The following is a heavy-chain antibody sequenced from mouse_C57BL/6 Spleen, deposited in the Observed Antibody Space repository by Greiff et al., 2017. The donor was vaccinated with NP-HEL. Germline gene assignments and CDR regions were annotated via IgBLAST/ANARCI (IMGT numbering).Heavy chain of an antibody. CDR3: ASSNWDVGFAY. Sequence: QVQLQQPGTELVKPGASVKLSCKASGYNFTSYWMPWVKQRPGQGLEWIGNINPSNGGTKYNEKLKSKATLTVDKSSSTAYRQLSSLTSEDSAVYYCASSNWDVGFAYWGQGTLVTVSA. V-gene: IGHV1-53*01. CDR1: GYNFTSYW. J-gene: IGHJ3*01. D-gene: IGHD4-1*01. CDR2: INPSNGGT.